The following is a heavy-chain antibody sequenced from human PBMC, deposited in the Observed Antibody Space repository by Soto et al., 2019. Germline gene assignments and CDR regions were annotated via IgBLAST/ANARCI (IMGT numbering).Heavy chain of an antibody. CDR1: GGSISSSS. V-gene: IGHV3-30-3*01. CDR2: ISYDGSNK. D-gene: IGHD5-12*01. CDR3: ASTRRDGYNNYYYYYGMDV. Sequence: LSLTCTVSGGSISSSSYYWGWIRQPPGKGLEWVAVISYDGSNKYYADSVKGRFTISRDNSKNTLYLQMNSLRAEDTAVYYCASTRRDGYNNYYYYYGMDVWGQGTTVTVSS. J-gene: IGHJ6*02.